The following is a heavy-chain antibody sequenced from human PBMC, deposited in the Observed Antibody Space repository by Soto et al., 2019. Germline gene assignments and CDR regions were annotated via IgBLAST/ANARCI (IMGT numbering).Heavy chain of an antibody. Sequence: GESLKISCEGSGYNFPYFWITWVRQMPGKGLEWMGTIDPSDSYTDYSPSFQGHVSLSADKSSSTAYLQWSSLKASDTAMYYCARLQKLAERLSALDYWGQGTPVTVSS. CDR2: IDPSDSYT. V-gene: IGHV5-10-1*01. CDR3: ARLQKLAERLSALDY. D-gene: IGHD1-1*01. CDR1: GYNFPYFW. J-gene: IGHJ4*02.